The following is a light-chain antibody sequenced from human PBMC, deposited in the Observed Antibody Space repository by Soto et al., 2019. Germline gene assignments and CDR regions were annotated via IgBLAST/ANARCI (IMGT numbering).Light chain of an antibody. J-gene: IGKJ4*01. Sequence: DIQMTQSPSTLSASVGDRVTITCRASQSISSWLAWYQQKPGKAPKLLIYDASSLESGVPSRFSGSGSGTAFTLSISSLHPDDFAAYYCQQYNSFSLTFGGGTKVEI. CDR2: DAS. CDR3: QQYNSFSLT. CDR1: QSISSW. V-gene: IGKV1-5*01.